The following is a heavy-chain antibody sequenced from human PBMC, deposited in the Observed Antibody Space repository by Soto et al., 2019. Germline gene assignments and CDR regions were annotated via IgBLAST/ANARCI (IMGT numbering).Heavy chain of an antibody. J-gene: IGHJ6*02. Sequence: ETLSLTCAVSGGSISSSDWWRWVRQPPGEGLEWIGEIYHSGSTNYNPSLKSRLTISVDKSKNQFSLKLSSVTAADTAVYYCARVGYCSGGTCHPTYYGMDVWGQGTTVTVSS. CDR2: IYHSGST. CDR3: ARVGYCSGGTCHPTYYGMDV. V-gene: IGHV4-4*02. D-gene: IGHD2-15*01. CDR1: GGSISSSDW.